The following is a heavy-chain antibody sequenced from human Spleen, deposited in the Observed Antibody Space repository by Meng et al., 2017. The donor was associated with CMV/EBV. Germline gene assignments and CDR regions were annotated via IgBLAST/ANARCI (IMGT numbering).Heavy chain of an antibody. CDR1: GVTFRSYA. J-gene: IGHJ6*02. Sequence: GESLKISCVASGVTFRSYAMHWVRQAPGKGLEWVTVIWYDGSNKYYADSVKGRFTISRDNSKNTLYLQMNSLRVEDTGVYHCAKDRYSSSWGAMDVWGQGTRVTV. CDR2: IWYDGSNK. D-gene: IGHD6-13*01. CDR3: AKDRYSSSWGAMDV. V-gene: IGHV3-33*06.